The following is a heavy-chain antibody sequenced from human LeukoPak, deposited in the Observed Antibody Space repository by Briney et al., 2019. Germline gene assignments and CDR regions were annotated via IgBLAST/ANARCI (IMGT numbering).Heavy chain of an antibody. J-gene: IGHJ4*02. V-gene: IGHV3-74*01. CDR1: GFTFSGYW. CDR3: ARDLSPYSSGWFDY. Sequence: WGSLRLSCAVSGFTFSGYWIHWVRQAPVKGLEWVSRVNSDGSRTDYADSVKGRFTISRDNAKNTLYLHMNSLRAEDTAVYYCARDLSPYSSGWFDYWGQGTLVTVSS. D-gene: IGHD6-19*01. CDR2: VNSDGSRT.